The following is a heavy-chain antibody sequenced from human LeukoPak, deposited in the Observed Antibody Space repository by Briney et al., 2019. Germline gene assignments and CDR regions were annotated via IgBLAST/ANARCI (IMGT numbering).Heavy chain of an antibody. J-gene: IGHJ3*02. Sequence: SVKVSCKASGYTFTSYGISWVRQAPGQGLEWMGGIIPIFGTANYAQKFQGRVTITADESTSTAYMELSSLRSEDTAVYYCARVRAVAVPDDAFDIWGQGTMVTVSS. CDR1: GYTFTSYG. V-gene: IGHV1-69*13. D-gene: IGHD6-19*01. CDR2: IIPIFGTA. CDR3: ARVRAVAVPDDAFDI.